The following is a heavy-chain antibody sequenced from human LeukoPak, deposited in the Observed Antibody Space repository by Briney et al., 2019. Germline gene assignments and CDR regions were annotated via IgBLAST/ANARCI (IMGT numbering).Heavy chain of an antibody. V-gene: IGHV3-21*01. J-gene: IGHJ5*02. CDR1: GFTFSSYS. D-gene: IGHD1-14*01. Sequence: GGSLRLSCAASGFTFSSYSMNWVRQAPGKGLEGVSSISSSSSFIYYADSVKGRFTISRDNAKNSLFLQMNSLRAEDTAVYYCASKNVYSWFDPWGQGTLVTVSS. CDR3: ASKNVYSWFDP. CDR2: ISSSSSFI.